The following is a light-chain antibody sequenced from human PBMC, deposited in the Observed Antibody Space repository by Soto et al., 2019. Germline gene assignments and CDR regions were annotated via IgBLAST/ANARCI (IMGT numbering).Light chain of an antibody. CDR3: QTWGTGIRV. CDR2: LTSDGSH. J-gene: IGLJ2*01. Sequence: QPVLTQSPSASASLGASVKLTCTLSSGHSSYAIAWHQQQPERGPRYLMKLTSDGSHTKGDGIPDRFSGSSSGAERYLTIPSLQSEDEADYYCQTWGTGIRVFGGGTKLTVL. CDR1: SGHSSYA. V-gene: IGLV4-69*01.